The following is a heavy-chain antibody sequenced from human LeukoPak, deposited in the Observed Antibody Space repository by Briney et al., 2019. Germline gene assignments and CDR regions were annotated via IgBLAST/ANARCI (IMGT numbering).Heavy chain of an antibody. J-gene: IGHJ6*03. D-gene: IGHD6-6*01. CDR1: GFTVSSNY. CDR2: IYSGGST. V-gene: IGHV3-53*05. Sequence: GGSLRLSCAASGFTVSSNYMSWVRQAPGKGLEWVSVIYSGGSTYYADSVKGRFTISRDNSKNTLYLQMNSLRAEDTAVYYCARDGLPDSSSVDYYYMDVWGKGTTVTVSS. CDR3: ARDGLPDSSSVDYYYMDV.